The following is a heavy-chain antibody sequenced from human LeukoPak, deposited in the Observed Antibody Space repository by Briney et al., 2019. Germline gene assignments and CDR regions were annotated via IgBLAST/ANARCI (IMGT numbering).Heavy chain of an antibody. CDR3: ASSLRFGAYYFDY. J-gene: IGHJ4*02. CDR1: GYIFTDYY. D-gene: IGHD3-10*01. V-gene: IGHV1/OR15-1*01. CDR2: INPNSGGT. Sequence: GASVKVSCKASGYIFTDYYMHWVRQAPGQELGWMGRINPNSGGTNYAQKFQGRVTMTRDTSISTAYTELSSLRSEDTATYYCASSLRFGAYYFDYWGQGTLVTVSS.